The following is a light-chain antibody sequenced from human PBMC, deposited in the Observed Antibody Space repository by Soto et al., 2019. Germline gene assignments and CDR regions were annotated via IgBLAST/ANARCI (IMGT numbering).Light chain of an antibody. CDR3: QQYASSPLT. J-gene: IGKJ4*01. Sequence: EIVLTQSPGTLSLSSGERATLSCRASQSVRSNYLAWYQQKPGQAPRLLIYGASSRATGIPDRFGGSGSGTDFTLTISRLEPEDFAVYYCQQYASSPLTFGVGTKVQIK. CDR1: QSVRSNY. CDR2: GAS. V-gene: IGKV3-20*01.